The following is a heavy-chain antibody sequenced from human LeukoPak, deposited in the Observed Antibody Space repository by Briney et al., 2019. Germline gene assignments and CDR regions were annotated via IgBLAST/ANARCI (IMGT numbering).Heavy chain of an antibody. J-gene: IGHJ4*02. V-gene: IGHV3-48*03. D-gene: IGHD5-24*01. Sequence: GGALRLSCAPSVFTFNTYAMNWVCQAPGKGGEWVSYIISSGSTIYYPHSVKGRFTISRDNAKNSLYLQMHSLRAEDTAVYYCARDRHGYNSAFDYWGQGSLVTVSS. CDR3: ARDRHGYNSAFDY. CDR2: IISSGSTI. CDR1: VFTFNTYA.